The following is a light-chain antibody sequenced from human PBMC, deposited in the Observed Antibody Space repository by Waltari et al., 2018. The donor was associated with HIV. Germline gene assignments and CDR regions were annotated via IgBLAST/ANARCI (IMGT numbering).Light chain of an antibody. CDR1: SSNIGDNP. Sequence: QSVLTQPPSVSGTPGQRVTISCSGSSSNIGDNPVSWYRQLPGTAPKLLIYTNRQRPSGVPARVSGSKSGTSASLAISGLQSEDEANYYCVTWDDNLNGPVFGGGTDLTVL. J-gene: IGLJ2*01. CDR3: VTWDDNLNGPV. CDR2: TNR. V-gene: IGLV1-44*01.